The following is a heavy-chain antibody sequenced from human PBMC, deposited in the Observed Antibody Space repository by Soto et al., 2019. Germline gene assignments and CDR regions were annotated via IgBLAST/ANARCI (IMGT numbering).Heavy chain of an antibody. Sequence: PSETLSLTCTVSGDSISSYYWSWIRQPAGKGLEWIGRIYTSGSTNYNPSLKSRVTMSVDTSKNQFSLKLSSVTAADTAVYYCARAGFGYCSGGSCDYFDYWGQGTLVTVSS. CDR3: ARAGFGYCSGGSCDYFDY. D-gene: IGHD2-15*01. J-gene: IGHJ4*02. CDR1: GDSISSYY. CDR2: IYTSGST. V-gene: IGHV4-4*07.